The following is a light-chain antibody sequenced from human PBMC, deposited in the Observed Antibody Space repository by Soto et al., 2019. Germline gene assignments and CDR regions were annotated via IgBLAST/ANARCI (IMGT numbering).Light chain of an antibody. V-gene: IGLV2-14*01. CDR1: NSDVGGYNY. J-gene: IGLJ7*01. CDR2: DVS. CDR3: SSYTSSITTV. Sequence: QSVLTQPASVSGSPGQSITISCTGTNSDVGGYNYVSWYQQHPGKAPKLMIYDVSDRPSGVSNRFSGSKSGNTASLTISGLQAEDEADYYCSSYTSSITTVFGGGTQLTVL.